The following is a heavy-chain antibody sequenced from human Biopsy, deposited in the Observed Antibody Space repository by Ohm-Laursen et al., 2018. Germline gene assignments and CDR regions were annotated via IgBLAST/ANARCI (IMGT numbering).Heavy chain of an antibody. V-gene: IGHV1-69*17. CDR3: ATPFQYYDSWGGYPPFDY. CDR2: IIAVSGLV. Sequence: SSVKVSCKASGGTFSNYAISWVRQAPGEGLEWMGGIIAVSGLVNYAPKFQGRVSITADKSTTTAYMELSNLKSEDTAVYYCATPFQYYDSWGGYPPFDYWGQGILVTASS. D-gene: IGHD3-3*01. CDR1: GGTFSNYA. J-gene: IGHJ4*02.